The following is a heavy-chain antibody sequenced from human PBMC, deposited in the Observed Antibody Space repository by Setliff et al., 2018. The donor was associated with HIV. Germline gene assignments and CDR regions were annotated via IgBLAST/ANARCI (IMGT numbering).Heavy chain of an antibody. CDR1: GGSISNYY. CDR3: ARGRLGGYTYGSPPAFFDI. V-gene: IGHV4-59*08. Sequence: PSETLSLTCTVSGGSISNYYWSWIRQSPEKGLEWIGYIYYIGNTNYNPSLKSRVKISVDTSKNQFSLDLSSVTAADTAVYYCARGRLGGYTYGSPPAFFDIWGQGTMVTVSS. CDR2: IYYIGNT. D-gene: IGHD5-18*01. J-gene: IGHJ3*02.